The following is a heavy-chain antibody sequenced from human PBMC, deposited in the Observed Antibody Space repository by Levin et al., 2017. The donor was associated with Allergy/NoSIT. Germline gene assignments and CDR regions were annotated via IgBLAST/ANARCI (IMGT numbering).Heavy chain of an antibody. Sequence: GGSLRLSCSASGFTFSSYAMHWVRQAPGKGLEYVSAISSNGGSTYYADSVKGRFTISRDNSKNTLYLQMSSLRAEDTAVYYCVKDGLPPKQGIAVAGTSVIRLNYWGQGTLVTVSS. CDR3: VKDGLPPKQGIAVAGTSVIRLNY. V-gene: IGHV3-64D*06. D-gene: IGHD6-19*01. CDR1: GFTFSSYA. CDR2: ISSNGGST. J-gene: IGHJ4*02.